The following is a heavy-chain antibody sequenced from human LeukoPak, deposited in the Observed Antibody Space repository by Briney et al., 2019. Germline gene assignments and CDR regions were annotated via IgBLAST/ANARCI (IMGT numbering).Heavy chain of an antibody. CDR2: IYYSGST. CDR3: ARDSMRAARVRRNYGMDV. V-gene: IGHV4-59*01. Sequence: SETLSLTCTVSGGSISSYYWSWIRQPPGKGLEWIGYIYYSGSTNYNPSLKSRVTISVDTSKNQFSLKLSSVTAADTAVYYCARDSMRAARVRRNYGMDVWGKGTTVTVSS. J-gene: IGHJ6*04. D-gene: IGHD5-18*01. CDR1: GGSISSYY.